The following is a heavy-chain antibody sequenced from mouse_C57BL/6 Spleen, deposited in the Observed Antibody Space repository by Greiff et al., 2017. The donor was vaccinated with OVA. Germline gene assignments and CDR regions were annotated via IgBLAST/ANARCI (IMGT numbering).Heavy chain of an antibody. CDR1: GFTFSDYY. J-gene: IGHJ4*01. D-gene: IGHD6-1*01. Sequence: EVKVVESEGGLVQPGSSMKLSCTASGFTFSDYYMAWVRQVPEKGLEWVANINYDGSSTYYLDSLKSRFIISRDNAKNILYLQMSSLKSEDTATYYCARGGPTRRAMDYWGQGTSVTVSS. CDR2: INYDGSST. CDR3: ARGGPTRRAMDY. V-gene: IGHV5-16*01.